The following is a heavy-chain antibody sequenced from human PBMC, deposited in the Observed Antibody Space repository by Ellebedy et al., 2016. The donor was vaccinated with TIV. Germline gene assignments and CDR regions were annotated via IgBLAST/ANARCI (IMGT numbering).Heavy chain of an antibody. CDR2: IHYSGGT. CDR3: ARGRCSGRTCSLALQH. V-gene: IGHV4-59*11. CDR1: GGSLTSPY. D-gene: IGHD2-15*01. Sequence: MPGGSLRLSCTVSGGSLTSPYFNWIRQSTGKGLEWIGYIHYSGGTNYNPSLKSRPTISLDTSRNQFALSLKSATAADTALYYCARGRCSGRTCSLALQHWGQGTLVIVSS. J-gene: IGHJ1*01.